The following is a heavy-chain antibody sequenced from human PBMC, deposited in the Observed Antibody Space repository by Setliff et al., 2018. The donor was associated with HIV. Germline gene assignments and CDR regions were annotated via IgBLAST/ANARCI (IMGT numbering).Heavy chain of an antibody. CDR2: IYASGSP. V-gene: IGHV4-4*08. Sequence: SETLSLTCIVSDNSISNYYWNWIRQPPGKGLEWIGRIYASGSPTYNSSLESRVTISVDTSKNHFSLRLNSVTAADTAVYFCASSSWYYYYYYCLDAWGKGTTVTVSS. J-gene: IGHJ6*04. CDR1: DNSISNYY. CDR3: ASSSWYYYYYYCLDA. D-gene: IGHD6-13*01.